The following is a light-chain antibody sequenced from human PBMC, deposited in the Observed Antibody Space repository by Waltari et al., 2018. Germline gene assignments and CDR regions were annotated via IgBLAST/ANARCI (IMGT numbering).Light chain of an antibody. CDR2: GAS. Sequence: EIVMTQSPASLSLSPGERVTLPCRASQSVTTSLAWYQQKPGQAPRLLIYGASTRAAGIPARFSGSGSGTEFTLTISGLQSEDFAFYYCQQYNDWPPWTFGQGTKVEIK. CDR1: QSVTTS. V-gene: IGKV3-15*01. CDR3: QQYNDWPPWT. J-gene: IGKJ1*01.